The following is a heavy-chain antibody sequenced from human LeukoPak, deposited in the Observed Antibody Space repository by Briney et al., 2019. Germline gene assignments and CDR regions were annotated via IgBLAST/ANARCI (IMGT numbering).Heavy chain of an antibody. D-gene: IGHD2-21*02. CDR3: AREDPLTAHFDY. CDR1: GVSVNSRY. V-gene: IGHV4-59*02. J-gene: IGHJ4*02. CDR2: IHYSGAT. Sequence: SETLSLTCSVSGVSVNSRYWSWVRQPQEKGLAWIGYIHYSGATNYNPSLKSRVSISIATPRNQFSLSLSSVTAADTAVYYCAREDPLTAHFDYWGQGTLVTVSS.